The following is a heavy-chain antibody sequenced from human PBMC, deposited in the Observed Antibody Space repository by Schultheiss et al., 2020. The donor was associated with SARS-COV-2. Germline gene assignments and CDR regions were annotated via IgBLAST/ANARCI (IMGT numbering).Heavy chain of an antibody. Sequence: ASVKVSCKASGYTFTSYGISWVRQAPGQGLEWMGWISAYNGNTNYAQKFQGRVTITADKSTSTAYMELSSLRSEDTAVYYCARGGAYYYDSSGGYWGQGTLVTVSS. D-gene: IGHD3-22*01. CDR2: ISAYNGNT. J-gene: IGHJ4*02. CDR1: GYTFTSYG. V-gene: IGHV1-18*01. CDR3: ARGGAYYYDSSGGY.